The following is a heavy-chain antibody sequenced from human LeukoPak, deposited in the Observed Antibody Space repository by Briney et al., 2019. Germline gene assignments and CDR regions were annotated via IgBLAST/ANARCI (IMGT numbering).Heavy chain of an antibody. Sequence: SVKVSCKASGGTFSSYAISWVRQAPGQGLEWMGRIIPILGIANYAQKFQGRVTITADKSTSTAYMELSSLRSEDTAVYYCARGGRAGYSSSSDGGYVYWGQGTLVTVSS. CDR1: GGTFSSYA. D-gene: IGHD6-6*01. CDR2: IIPILGIA. J-gene: IGHJ4*02. V-gene: IGHV1-69*04. CDR3: ARGGRAGYSSSSDGGYVY.